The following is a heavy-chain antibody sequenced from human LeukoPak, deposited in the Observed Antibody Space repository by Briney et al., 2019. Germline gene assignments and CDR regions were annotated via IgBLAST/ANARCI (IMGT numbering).Heavy chain of an antibody. Sequence: SETLSLTCSVSGGSISSYYWSWIRQPPGKGLEWIGYIYYSGSPNYNPSLKSRVTISLDTSKNQFSLKLSSVTAADTAVYYCARHGSSGCIDYWGQGTLVTVSS. J-gene: IGHJ4*02. CDR1: GGSISSYY. CDR3: ARHGSSGCIDY. V-gene: IGHV4-59*08. D-gene: IGHD6-19*01. CDR2: IYYSGSP.